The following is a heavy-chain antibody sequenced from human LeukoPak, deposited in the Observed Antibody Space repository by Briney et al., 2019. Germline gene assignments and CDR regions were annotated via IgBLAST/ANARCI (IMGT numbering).Heavy chain of an antibody. V-gene: IGHV1-58*02. Sequence: GTSVKVSCKASGFTFTSSTIQWVRQPRGQRLEWIGWIVVGSGNTNYAQKFQERVIITRDMSTTTVYMELSSLRSEDTAVYYCAGTPWFGELTLDYSGQGTLVTVSS. CDR1: GFTFTSST. D-gene: IGHD3-10*01. J-gene: IGHJ4*02. CDR3: AGTPWFGELTLDY. CDR2: IVVGSGNT.